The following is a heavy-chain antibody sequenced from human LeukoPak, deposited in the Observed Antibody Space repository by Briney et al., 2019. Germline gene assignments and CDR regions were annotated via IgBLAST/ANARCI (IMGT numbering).Heavy chain of an antibody. CDR1: GFTFSSYW. CDR3: ARVQGHPPNGLDI. Sequence: GGSLRLSCAASGFTFSSYWMHWVRQAPGKGLVWVSRINSDASSTSYADSVKGRFTISRDNAKNTLYLQMNSLRAEDTAVYYCARVQGHPPNGLDIWGQGTMVTVSS. CDR2: INSDASST. D-gene: IGHD2-8*01. V-gene: IGHV3-74*01. J-gene: IGHJ3*02.